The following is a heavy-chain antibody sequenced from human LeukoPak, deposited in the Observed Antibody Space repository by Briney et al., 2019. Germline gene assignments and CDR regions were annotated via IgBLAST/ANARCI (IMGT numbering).Heavy chain of an antibody. CDR2: ISYDGSNK. CDR3: AKLPTYYYDSSGYYLALDI. D-gene: IGHD3-22*01. J-gene: IGHJ3*02. Sequence: GGSLRLSCAASGFTFSSYAMSWVRQAPGKGLEWVAVISYDGSNKYYADSVKGRFTISRDNSKNTLYLQMNSLRAEDTAVYYCAKLPTYYYDSSGYYLALDIWGQGTMVTVSS. CDR1: GFTFSSYA. V-gene: IGHV3-30*18.